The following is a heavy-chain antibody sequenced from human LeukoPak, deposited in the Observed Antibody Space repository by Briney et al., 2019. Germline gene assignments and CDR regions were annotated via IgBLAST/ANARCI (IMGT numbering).Heavy chain of an antibody. V-gene: IGHV3-7*03. CDR2: IKQDGSEK. CDR3: ARGQTTMTN. D-gene: IGHD4-17*01. J-gene: IGHJ4*02. Sequence: GGPLRLSCAASGFTFSSYWMSWVRQAPGKGLEWVANIKQDGSEKYYVDSVKGRFTISRDNAKNLLYLQMNSLRAEDTAVYFCARGQTTMTNWGQGTLVTVSS. CDR1: GFTFSSYW.